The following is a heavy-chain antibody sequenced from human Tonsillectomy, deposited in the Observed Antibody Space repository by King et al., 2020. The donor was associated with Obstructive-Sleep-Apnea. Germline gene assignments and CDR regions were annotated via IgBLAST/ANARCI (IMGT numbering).Heavy chain of an antibody. D-gene: IGHD5-24*01. CDR3: ARVTWRPNYYGLDV. CDR1: GGSISSTNW. J-gene: IGHJ6*02. CDR2: IYHSGNT. V-gene: IGHV4-4*02. Sequence: QLQESGPGLVKPSGTLSLTCAVSGGSISSTNWWNWVRQPPGKGLEWSGEIYHSGNTNYNPSRKSLVTISVDKSKNQFSLNLNSVTAAGTAVYYCARVTWRPNYYGLDVWGQGTTVTVSS.